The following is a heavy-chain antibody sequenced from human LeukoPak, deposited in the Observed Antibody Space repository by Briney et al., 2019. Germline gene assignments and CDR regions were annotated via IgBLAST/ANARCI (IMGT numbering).Heavy chain of an antibody. D-gene: IGHD2-2*01. V-gene: IGHV1-46*01. Sequence: GESLKISCKGSGYTFTSYYMHWVRQAPGQGLEWMGIINPSGGSTSYAQKFQGRVTMTRDTSTSTVYMELSSLRSEDTAVYYCARDVVVVPAAIGLGAFDIWGQGTMVTVSS. CDR2: INPSGGST. CDR1: GYTFTSYY. CDR3: ARDVVVVPAAIGLGAFDI. J-gene: IGHJ3*02.